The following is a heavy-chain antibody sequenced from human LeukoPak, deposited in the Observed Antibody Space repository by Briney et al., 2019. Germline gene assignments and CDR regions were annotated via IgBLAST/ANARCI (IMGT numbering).Heavy chain of an antibody. J-gene: IGHJ4*02. CDR3: VRESRPGGAMGLYHNLDY. D-gene: IGHD1-1*01. CDR2: IKEDGTEK. V-gene: IGHV3-7*01. CDR1: GFTFSDFW. Sequence: GGSLRLSCAGSGFTFSDFWMTWVRQTPGKGLEWVANIKEDGTEKNLVDSVKGRFTISRDNTKNLLFLEMSNLRGDDTAIYYCVRESRPGGAMGLYHNLDYWGQGTLVAVSS.